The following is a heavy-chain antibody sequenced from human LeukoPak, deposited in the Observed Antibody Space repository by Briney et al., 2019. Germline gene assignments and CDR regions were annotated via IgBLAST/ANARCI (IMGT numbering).Heavy chain of an antibody. V-gene: IGHV4-34*01. CDR2: INHSGST. Sequence: SETLSLTCAVYGGSFSGYYWSWIRQPPGKGLEWIGEINHSGSTNYDPSLKSRITISVDTSKNQFSLKLSSVTAADTAVYYCAREQRSGQNNWFDPWGQGTLVTVSS. J-gene: IGHJ5*02. D-gene: IGHD3-10*01. CDR1: GGSFSGYY. CDR3: AREQRSGQNNWFDP.